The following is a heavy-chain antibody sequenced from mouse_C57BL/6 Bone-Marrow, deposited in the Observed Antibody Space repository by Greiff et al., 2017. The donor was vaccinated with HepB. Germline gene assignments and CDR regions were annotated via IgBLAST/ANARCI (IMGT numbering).Heavy chain of an antibody. CDR1: GFSLTSYG. CDR3: ASPYGNYYYAMDY. D-gene: IGHD2-1*01. J-gene: IGHJ4*01. CDR2: IWSGGST. Sequence: VKLMESGPGLVQPSQSLSITCTVSGFSLTSYGVHWVRQSPGKGLEWLGVIWSGGSTDYNAAFISRLSISKDNSKSQVFFKMNSLQADDTAIYYCASPYGNYYYAMDYWGQGTSVTVSS. V-gene: IGHV2-2*01.